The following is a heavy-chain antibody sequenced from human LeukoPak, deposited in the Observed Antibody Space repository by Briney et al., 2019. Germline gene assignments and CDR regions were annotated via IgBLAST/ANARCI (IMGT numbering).Heavy chain of an antibody. J-gene: IGHJ6*03. CDR1: RFTFSNYW. D-gene: IGHD3-10*01. Sequence: GGSLRLSCAASRFTFSNYWMYWVRQAPGKGLVWVSRINSDGSSTSYADSVKGRFTISRDNAKNTLYLQMNSLRAEDTAVYYCAKPLSGGYMDVWGKGTTVTISS. V-gene: IGHV3-74*01. CDR3: AKPLSGGYMDV. CDR2: INSDGSST.